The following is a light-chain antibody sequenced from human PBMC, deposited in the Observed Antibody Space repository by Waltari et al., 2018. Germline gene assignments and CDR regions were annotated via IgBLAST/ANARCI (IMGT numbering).Light chain of an antibody. CDR2: VAS. J-gene: IGKJ4*01. CDR1: QGISSS. CDR3: QQLNSYPLT. V-gene: IGKV1-9*01. Sequence: LTQSPSFLSASVGDRVTIPCRASQGISSSLAWYQQNPGKAPQLLTYVASTLQSGVPSRFSGSGSGTEFTLTISSLQPEDFATYYCQQLNSYPLTFGGGTKVEIK.